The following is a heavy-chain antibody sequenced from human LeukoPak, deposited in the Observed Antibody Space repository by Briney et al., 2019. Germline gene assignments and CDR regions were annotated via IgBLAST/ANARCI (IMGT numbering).Heavy chain of an antibody. D-gene: IGHD2-2*01. J-gene: IGHJ4*02. CDR1: GFTSSDYT. Sequence: GGSLGLSCAASGFTSSDYTMNWLRQSPGKGLEWVSGISVSDDSTYYADSVKGRFTISRDKSNNMLHLQMNSLRAEDTAVYYCARDRYCVSTNCPYDCWGQGTPVTVSS. V-gene: IGHV3-23*01. CDR3: ARDRYCVSTNCPYDC. CDR2: ISVSDDST.